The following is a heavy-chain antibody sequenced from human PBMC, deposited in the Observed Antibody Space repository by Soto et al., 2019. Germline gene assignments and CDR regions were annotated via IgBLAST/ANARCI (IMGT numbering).Heavy chain of an antibody. CDR3: ARNLAAGDY. V-gene: IGHV1-46*01. CDR2: LNPNGGST. Sequence: QVQLVQSGAEVKKPGASVKVSCKASGYTFTNSYIHWVRQAPGQGLEWMALLNPNGGSTNYAQNVQGRVTVTRGTSTSTVYMELTSLTSEDTAVYYCARNLAAGDYWGQGTLVTVSS. D-gene: IGHD6-13*01. CDR1: GYTFTNSY. J-gene: IGHJ4*02.